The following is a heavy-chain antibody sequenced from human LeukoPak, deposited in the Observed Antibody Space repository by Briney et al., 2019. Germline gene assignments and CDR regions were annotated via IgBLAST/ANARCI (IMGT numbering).Heavy chain of an antibody. CDR3: ARDGGDYGSGSYYAY. CDR1: GFTSSSYE. CDR2: ISSSGSTI. J-gene: IGHJ4*02. V-gene: IGHV3-48*03. D-gene: IGHD3-10*01. Sequence: SGGSLRLSCAASGFTSSSYEMNWVRQAPGKGLEWVSYISSSGSTIYYADSVKGRFTISRDNAKKSLYLQMDSLRAEDTAVYYCARDGGDYGSGSYYAYWGQGTLVTVSS.